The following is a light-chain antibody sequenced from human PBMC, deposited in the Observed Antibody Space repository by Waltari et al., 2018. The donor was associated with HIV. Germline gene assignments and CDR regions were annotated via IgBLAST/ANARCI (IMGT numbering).Light chain of an antibody. Sequence: QTVVTQEPSFSVSPGGTVTLTCGLRSDSVSTTHYASWYRQTPGQAPRTLIYLPKVRPSGVPDRFSGSILGNKAALTITGAQADDECHYYCVLYMGGAWVFGGGTKLTVL. CDR1: SDSVSTTHY. V-gene: IGLV8-61*01. CDR3: VLYMGGAWV. CDR2: LPK. J-gene: IGLJ3*02.